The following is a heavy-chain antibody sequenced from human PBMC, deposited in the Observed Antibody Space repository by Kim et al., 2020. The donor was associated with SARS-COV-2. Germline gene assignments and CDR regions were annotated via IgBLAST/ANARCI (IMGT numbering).Heavy chain of an antibody. V-gene: IGHV3-9*01. CDR3: TKDVLAGGADV. D-gene: IGHD3-3*02. J-gene: IGHJ6*02. CDR1: GFTFHDHA. CDR2: IMWNTDGI. Sequence: GGSLRLSCIASGFTFHDHAMHWVRQAPGKGLEWVSGIMWNTDGIGYADSVKGRFTTSIAKAKNSLYLQMNSLRPEDTALYYCTKDVLAGGADVWGQGTA.